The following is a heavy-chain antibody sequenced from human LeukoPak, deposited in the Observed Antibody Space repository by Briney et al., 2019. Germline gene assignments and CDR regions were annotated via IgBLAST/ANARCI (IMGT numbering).Heavy chain of an antibody. CDR1: GGSISSRKW. Sequence: TASGTLSLTCTVSGGSISSRKWWGWVRQPPGKGLEWMGETYHSGYTNYNPSFKSRVTISEDQSRNQFSLKLTSVTAADTAIYYCAGQPYNSGGYTFDVWGQGTMVSVSS. V-gene: IGHV4-4*02. CDR2: TYHSGYT. J-gene: IGHJ3*01. CDR3: AGQPYNSGGYTFDV. D-gene: IGHD5-12*01.